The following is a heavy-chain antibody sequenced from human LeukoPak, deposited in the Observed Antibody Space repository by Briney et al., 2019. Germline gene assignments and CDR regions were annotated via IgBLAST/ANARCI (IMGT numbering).Heavy chain of an antibody. V-gene: IGHV4-39*01. CDR3: TRRHYHLLTGYYQSDQ. CDR1: GASLSSSSYY. J-gene: IGHJ4*02. D-gene: IGHD3-9*01. CDR2: IYYSGST. Sequence: SETLSLTCTVSGASLSSSSYYWGWIRQPPGTGLEWIGNIYYSGSTYYNPSLKSRVTLSVDMSKNQLSLKLSSVTAADTAVYYCTRRHYHLLTGYYQSDQWGQGILVTVSS.